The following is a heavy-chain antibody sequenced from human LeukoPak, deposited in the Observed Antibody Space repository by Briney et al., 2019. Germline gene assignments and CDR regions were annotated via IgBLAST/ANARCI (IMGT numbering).Heavy chain of an antibody. J-gene: IGHJ6*02. CDR3: ARDFEGIYYYSMYV. CDR2: ISKSRGST. V-gene: IGHV3-21*06. CDR1: GFTFSSYS. D-gene: IGHD3-10*01. Sequence: PGGSLRLSCAASGFTFSSYSMYWVRQAPGKGLEWVASISKSRGSTYYADSVKGRFTISRDNAKNSLYLQINSLRAEDTAVYYCARDFEGIYYYSMYVWGQRDTVTVSS.